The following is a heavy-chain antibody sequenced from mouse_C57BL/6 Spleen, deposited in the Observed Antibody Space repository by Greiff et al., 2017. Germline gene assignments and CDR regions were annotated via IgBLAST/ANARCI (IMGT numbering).Heavy chain of an antibody. Sequence: VQLQQSGPELVKPGASVKISCKASGYSFTGYYMNWVKQSPEKSLEWIGEINPSTGGTTYNQKFKAKATLTVDKSSSTAYMQLKSLTSEYSAVYYCARNSYYYAMDYWGQGTSVTVSS. CDR1: GYSFTGYY. V-gene: IGHV1-42*01. J-gene: IGHJ4*01. CDR3: ARNSYYYAMDY. CDR2: INPSTGGT.